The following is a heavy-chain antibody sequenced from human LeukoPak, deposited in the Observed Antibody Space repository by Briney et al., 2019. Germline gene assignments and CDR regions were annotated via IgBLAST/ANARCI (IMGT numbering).Heavy chain of an antibody. CDR2: MWYDGSRE. D-gene: IGHD1-26*01. V-gene: IGHV3-33*01. J-gene: IGHJ4*02. CDR1: GSILSTHG. Sequence: GGSLRLSCAASGSILSTHGMHWVRQAPGKGLEWVAGMWYDGSREDYADSVKGRFTISRDMSKNTLNLQMNSLRVEDTAMFYCARDLSFGSLDFRGQGTLVTVSS. CDR3: ARDLSFGSLDF.